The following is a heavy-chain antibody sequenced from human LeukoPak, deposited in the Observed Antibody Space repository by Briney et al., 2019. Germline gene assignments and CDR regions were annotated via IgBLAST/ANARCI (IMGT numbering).Heavy chain of an antibody. V-gene: IGHV3-23*01. J-gene: IGHJ4*02. CDR1: GFTLSVYA. D-gene: IGHD5-24*01. CDR3: AKGRDGYKTYYFDY. Sequence: GGSLRLSCAASGFTLSVYAMSWVRQAPGKGREWVSSISASGGSTYYADSVKGRFTISRDNSKNTLYLQMNSLRAEDTAVYYCAKGRDGYKTYYFDYWGQGTLVTVSS. CDR2: ISASGGST.